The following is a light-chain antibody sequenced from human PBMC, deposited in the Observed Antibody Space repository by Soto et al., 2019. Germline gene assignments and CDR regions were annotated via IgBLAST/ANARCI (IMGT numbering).Light chain of an antibody. J-gene: IGLJ1*01. CDR3: SSYTSSSTLYV. CDR1: SSDVGGYNY. Sequence: QSALTQPASVSGSPGQSITISCTGTSSDVGGYNYVSWYQQHPGKSPKLMIYDVSNRPSGVSNRFSGSKSVNTASLTISGLQDEDEADYYCSSYTSSSTLYVFGPGTKLTVL. CDR2: DVS. V-gene: IGLV2-14*01.